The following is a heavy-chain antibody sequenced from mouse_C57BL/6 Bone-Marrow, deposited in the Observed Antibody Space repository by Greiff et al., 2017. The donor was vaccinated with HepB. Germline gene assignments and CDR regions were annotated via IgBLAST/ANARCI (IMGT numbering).Heavy chain of an antibody. Sequence: QVQLQQSGAELARPGASVKLSCKASGYTFTSYGISWVKQRTGQGLEWIGEIYPRSGNTYYNEKFKGKATLPADKSSSTAYMELRSLTSEDSAVYFCASPLITTVVATSYWYFDVWGTGTTVTVSS. D-gene: IGHD1-1*01. CDR2: IYPRSGNT. V-gene: IGHV1-81*01. CDR3: ASPLITTVVATSYWYFDV. CDR1: GYTFTSYG. J-gene: IGHJ1*03.